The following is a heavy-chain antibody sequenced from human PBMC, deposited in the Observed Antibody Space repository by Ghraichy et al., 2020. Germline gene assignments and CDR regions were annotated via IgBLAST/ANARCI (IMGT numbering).Heavy chain of an antibody. V-gene: IGHV3-53*01. D-gene: IGHD3-16*01. CDR2: IYSGGST. Sequence: GGSLRLSCAASGFIVSRNYMSWVRQAPGKGLEWVSVIYSGGSTKYADSVKGRFTISRDNSKNTLYLQMNSLRAEDTAVYYCARDKNGFGWFDPWGQGTLVTVAS. CDR1: GFIVSRNY. J-gene: IGHJ5*02. CDR3: ARDKNGFGWFDP.